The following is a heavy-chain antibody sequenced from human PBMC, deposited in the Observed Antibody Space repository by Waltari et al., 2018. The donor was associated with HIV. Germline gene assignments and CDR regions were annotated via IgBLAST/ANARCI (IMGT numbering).Heavy chain of an antibody. Sequence: QVLLHEAGPGMVPPSDTLSLTCAATGYSISSDYYWGWIRQPPGKGLEWIGSASRSGSTYYSPSLKSRVTISLDTSKNQFSLKLNSVAAADTAVYYCGSGSRRGHSHGIDYWGQGTLVTVSS. CDR3: GSGSRRGHSHGIDY. J-gene: IGHJ4*02. V-gene: IGHV4-38-2*01. D-gene: IGHD5-18*01. CDR1: GYSISSDYY. CDR2: ASRSGST.